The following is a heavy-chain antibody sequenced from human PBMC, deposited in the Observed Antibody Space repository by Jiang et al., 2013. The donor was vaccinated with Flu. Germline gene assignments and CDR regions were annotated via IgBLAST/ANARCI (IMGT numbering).Heavy chain of an antibody. V-gene: IGHV1-2*02. Sequence: SGAEVKSPGASVKVSCKASGYRFTGYYMHWVRQAPGQGPEWMGWINPDTGGTNDVQKFQGRVTMTRDTSIRTAYMELSSLRSDDTAIYYCAKGHDGGGEYFRHWGQGTLVTVSS. CDR1: GYRFTGYY. CDR3: AKGHDGGGEYFRH. J-gene: IGHJ1*01. D-gene: IGHD2-21*01. CDR2: INPDTGGT.